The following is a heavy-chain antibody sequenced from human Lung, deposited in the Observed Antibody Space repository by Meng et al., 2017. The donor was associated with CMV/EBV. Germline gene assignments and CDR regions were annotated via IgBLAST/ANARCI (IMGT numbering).Heavy chain of an antibody. CDR1: GFTFSAYS. J-gene: IGHJ6*04. CDR2: ISTTSTYI. CDR3: AGFGVAITNGLDV. D-gene: IGHD3-3*01. V-gene: IGHV3-21*01. Sequence: GESLKISCAASGFTFSAYSMNWVRQAPGKGLEWVSSISTTSTYIYYADSMKGRFTISRDNAKNLLFLQMNSLSVEDTAVYYCAGFGVAITNGLDVWGKGTTLTVSS.